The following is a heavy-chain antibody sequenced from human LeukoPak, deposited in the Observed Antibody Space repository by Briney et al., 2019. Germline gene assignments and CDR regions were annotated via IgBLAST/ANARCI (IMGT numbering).Heavy chain of an antibody. J-gene: IGHJ6*03. CDR3: ARGGGSSGYYSLGYYYYYMDV. CDR2: TYYSGST. V-gene: IGHV4-59*11. CDR1: GGSISSHY. D-gene: IGHD3-22*01. Sequence: PSETLSLTCTVSGGSISSHYWSWIRQPPGKGLEWIGYTYYSGSTNYNPSLKSRVTISVDTSKNQFSLKLSSVTAADTAVYYCARGGGSSGYYSLGYYYYYMDVWGKGTTVTVSS.